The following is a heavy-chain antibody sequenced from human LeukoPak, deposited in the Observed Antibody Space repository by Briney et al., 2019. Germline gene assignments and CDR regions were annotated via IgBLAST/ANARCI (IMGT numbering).Heavy chain of an antibody. Sequence: GGSLRLSCAASGFAFSSYAMHWVRQAPGKGLEWVALISNDGRNKYHADSVKGRFTISRDNSKNTVYLQMNSLRAEDTAVYYCARDPVPIGLRKNSDYGGQGTLVTVS. CDR1: GFAFSSYA. J-gene: IGHJ4*02. V-gene: IGHV3-30*04. CDR3: ARDPVPIGLRKNSDY. CDR2: ISNDGRNK. D-gene: IGHD3-3*01.